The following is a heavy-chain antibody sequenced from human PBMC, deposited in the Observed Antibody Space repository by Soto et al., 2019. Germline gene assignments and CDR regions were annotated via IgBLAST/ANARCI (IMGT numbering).Heavy chain of an antibody. CDR3: ARGIATGQLDP. J-gene: IGHJ5*02. D-gene: IGHD2-15*01. Sequence: APVKVSCKASGYTFTRYTMNWVRQAPGQRLEWMGWINPDNGNAKSPQKFQDRVIITRDTSASTAYMDLSSLRSEDTAVYYCARGIATGQLDPWGQGTLVTVSS. V-gene: IGHV1-3*01. CDR2: INPDNGNA. CDR1: GYTFTRYT.